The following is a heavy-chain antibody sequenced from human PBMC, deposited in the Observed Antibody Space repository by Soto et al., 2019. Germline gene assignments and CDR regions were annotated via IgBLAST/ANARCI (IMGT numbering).Heavy chain of an antibody. CDR2: IKTDGSEE. V-gene: IGHV3-7*01. CDR3: ATGPPGDEGAFFDY. J-gene: IGHJ4*02. Sequence: EVQVVESGGGLVQPGGSLRLSCAVSGLRFTDYWMTWVRQAPGKGLEWVASIKTDGSEEYYVDSVKGRFTISRDNAKNSVYLQMNSLRGEDMAFYYCATGPPGDEGAFFDYWGQGALVSVSS. CDR1: GLRFTDYW.